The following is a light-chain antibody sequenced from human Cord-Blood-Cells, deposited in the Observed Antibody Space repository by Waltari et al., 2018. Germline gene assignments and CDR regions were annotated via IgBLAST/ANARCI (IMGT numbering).Light chain of an antibody. V-gene: IGLV2-14*03. J-gene: IGLJ3*02. CDR3: SSYTSSSTLV. CDR1: SSDGGGYNY. CDR2: DVS. Sequence: QSALTQPASVSGSPGPSITISCTGTSSDGGGYNYVSWYQQHPGKAPKLIIYDVSNRPSGVSNRFSGSKSGNTASLTISGLQAEDEADYYCSSYTSSSTLVFGGGTKLTVL.